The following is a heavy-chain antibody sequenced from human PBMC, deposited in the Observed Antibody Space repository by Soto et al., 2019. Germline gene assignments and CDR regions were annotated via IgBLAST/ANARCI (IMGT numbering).Heavy chain of an antibody. CDR1: GGTFSSYA. J-gene: IGHJ4*01. Sequence: SVKVSCKASGGTFSSYAISWVRQAPGQGLEWMGGIIPIFGTANYAQKFQGRVTITADESTSTAYMELSSLRSEDTAVYYCARSNALYYYDSSGYYYGPFDYWGQEPWSPSPQ. V-gene: IGHV1-69*13. CDR3: ARSNALYYYDSSGYYYGPFDY. CDR2: IIPIFGTA. D-gene: IGHD3-22*01.